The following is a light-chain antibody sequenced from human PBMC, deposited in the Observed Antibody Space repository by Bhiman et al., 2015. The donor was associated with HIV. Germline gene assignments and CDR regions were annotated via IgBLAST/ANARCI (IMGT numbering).Light chain of an antibody. Sequence: QSALTQPPSASGSPGQSVTISCTGTSSDVGGYNYVSWYQQHPGKAPKLIIYEVTKRPSGVPDRFSGSKSDTTASLTISGLQAEDEADYCCSYAGSSPHYVFGSGTKVTVL. J-gene: IGLJ1*01. CDR3: CSYAGSSPHYV. CDR2: EVT. V-gene: IGLV2-8*01. CDR1: SSDVGGYNY.